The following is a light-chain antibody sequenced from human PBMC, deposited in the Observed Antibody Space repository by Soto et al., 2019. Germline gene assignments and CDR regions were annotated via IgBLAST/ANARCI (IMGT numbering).Light chain of an antibody. CDR2: DAS. CDR3: HHYGGTPQT. Sequence: IVLTQSPATLSSFPCDRVTSYCRASQSVSSYLAWYQQKPGQAPRLLIYDASNRATGVPARFIGSGSGTDFTLTISRLEPEDFAVYFCHHYGGTPQTFGQGTKVDIK. V-gene: IGKV3-11*01. CDR1: QSVSSY. J-gene: IGKJ1*01.